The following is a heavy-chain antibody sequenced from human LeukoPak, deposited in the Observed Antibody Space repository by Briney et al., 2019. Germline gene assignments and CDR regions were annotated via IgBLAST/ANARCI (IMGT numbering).Heavy chain of an antibody. D-gene: IGHD2-15*01. V-gene: IGHV1-69*06. CDR1: GGTFINYA. CDR2: IIPIFGTA. CDR3: ARGPPPSCSGGSCCFDY. J-gene: IGHJ4*02. Sequence: SVKVSCNTTGGTFINYAISWVRQAPGQGLEWMGGIIPIFGTANYAQKFQGRVTITADKSTSTAYMELSSLRSEDTAVYYCARGPPPSCSGGSCCFDYWGQGTLVTVSS.